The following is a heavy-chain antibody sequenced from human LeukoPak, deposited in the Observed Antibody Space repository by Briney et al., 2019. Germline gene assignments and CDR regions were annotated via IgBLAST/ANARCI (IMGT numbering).Heavy chain of an antibody. CDR3: AGVSGYDLFPYFDY. V-gene: IGHV1-3*01. Sequence: ASVKVSCKASGYTFTSYAMHWVRQAPGQRLEWMGWINAGNGNTEYSQKFQGRVTITRDTSASTAYMELSSLRSEDTAVYYCAGVSGYDLFPYFDYWGQGTLVTVSS. CDR1: GYTFTSYA. D-gene: IGHD5-12*01. J-gene: IGHJ4*02. CDR2: INAGNGNT.